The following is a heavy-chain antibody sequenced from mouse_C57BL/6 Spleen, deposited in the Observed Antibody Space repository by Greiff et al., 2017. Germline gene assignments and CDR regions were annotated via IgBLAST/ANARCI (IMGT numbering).Heavy chain of an antibody. CDR3: TRTVTLGYYAMDY. Sequence: EVQLQQSGTVLARPGASVKMSCKTSGYTFTSYWMHWVKQRPGQGLEWIGAIYPGNSDTSYNPKFKGKAKLTAVTSASTAYLELSSLTNEDSSVYYCTRTVTLGYYAMDYWGQGTSVTVSS. V-gene: IGHV1-5*01. CDR1: GYTFTSYW. CDR2: IYPGNSDT. J-gene: IGHJ4*01. D-gene: IGHD2-12*01.